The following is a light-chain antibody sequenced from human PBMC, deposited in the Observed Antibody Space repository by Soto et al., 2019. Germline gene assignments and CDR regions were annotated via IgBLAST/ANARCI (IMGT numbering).Light chain of an antibody. J-gene: IGKJ1*01. Sequence: DIQMTQSPSPLSASAGDRVTITCRASQSISSWLAWYQQKPGKAPNLLLYKASSLESGVPSRFSGSGSGPDFTLTSGSLEADGFANYYCQQYNSYWTFGQGTKVEIK. CDR1: QSISSW. CDR3: QQYNSYWT. V-gene: IGKV1-5*03. CDR2: KAS.